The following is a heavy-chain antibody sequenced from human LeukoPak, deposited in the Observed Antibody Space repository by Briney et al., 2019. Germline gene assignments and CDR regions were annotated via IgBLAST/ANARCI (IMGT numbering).Heavy chain of an antibody. Sequence: GGSLRLSCAASGFTFSSYAMSWVRQAPGKGLEWVSAISGSGGSTYYADSVKGRFTISRDNSKNTLYLQMNSLRAEDTAVYYCARTRSILEFSYYFDYWGQGTLVTVSS. D-gene: IGHD2-21*01. V-gene: IGHV3-23*01. CDR2: ISGSGGST. J-gene: IGHJ4*02. CDR3: ARTRSILEFSYYFDY. CDR1: GFTFSSYA.